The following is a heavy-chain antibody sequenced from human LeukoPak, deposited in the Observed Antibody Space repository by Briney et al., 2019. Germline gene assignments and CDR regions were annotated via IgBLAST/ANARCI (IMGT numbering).Heavy chain of an antibody. CDR1: GFTFDDYA. CDR2: ISWNSGSI. D-gene: IGHD2-2*01. CDR3: ARVSFSSAFDI. Sequence: SGGSLRLSCAASGFTFDDYAMHWVRQAPGKGLEWVSGISWNSGSIGYADSVKGRFTISRDNAKNSLYLQMNSLRDEDTALFYCARVSFSSAFDIWGQGTMVTVSS. J-gene: IGHJ3*02. V-gene: IGHV3-9*01.